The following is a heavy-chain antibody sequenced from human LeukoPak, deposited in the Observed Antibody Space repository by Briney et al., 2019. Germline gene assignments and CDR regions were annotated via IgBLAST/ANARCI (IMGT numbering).Heavy chain of an antibody. CDR1: GGSVSSGSYY. Sequence: SETLSLTCTVSGGSVSSGSYYWSWIRQPPGKGLEWIGYIYYSGSTNYNPSPKSRVTISVDTSKNQFSLKLSSVTAADTAVYYCARDMGAEVRGVPNWFDPWGQGTLVTVSS. CDR2: IYYSGST. D-gene: IGHD3-10*01. CDR3: ARDMGAEVRGVPNWFDP. J-gene: IGHJ5*02. V-gene: IGHV4-61*01.